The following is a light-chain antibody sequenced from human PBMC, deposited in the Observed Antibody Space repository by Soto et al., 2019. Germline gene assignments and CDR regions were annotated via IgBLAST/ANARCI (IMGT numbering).Light chain of an antibody. CDR1: QDIRNY. J-gene: IGKJ4*01. CDR3: QKYNGAPLT. V-gene: IGKV1-27*01. Sequence: DIQMTQSPSSLSASVGDRVTITCRASQDIRNYLAWYQQKPAKVPKLLISAASTLQPRVPSRFSGSGSGTDFTLTISSLQPEDVATYYCQKYNGAPLTFGGGTKVEIK. CDR2: AAS.